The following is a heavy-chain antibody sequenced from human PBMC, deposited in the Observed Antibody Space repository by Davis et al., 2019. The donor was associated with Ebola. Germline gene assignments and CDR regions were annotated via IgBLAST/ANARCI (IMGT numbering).Heavy chain of an antibody. D-gene: IGHD3-9*01. Sequence: ASVKVSCKGSGYSFSDYYIHWVQGAPGTGLASVGLDVPKGGTTVYAEKFQDRVTIAADRATDTVYMELSSLRFEDTAVYYCTTLDILTAYVPYAMDVWGQGTTVTVS. J-gene: IGHJ6*02. V-gene: IGHV1-69-2*01. CDR1: GYSFSDYY. CDR2: DVPKGGTT. CDR3: TTLDILTAYVPYAMDV.